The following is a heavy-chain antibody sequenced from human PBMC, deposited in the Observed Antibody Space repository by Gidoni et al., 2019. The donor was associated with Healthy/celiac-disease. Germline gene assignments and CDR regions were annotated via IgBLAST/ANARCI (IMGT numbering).Heavy chain of an antibody. Sequence: EVQLVESGGGLVKPGGSLRLSCAASGFTFSSYSMNWVRQATGKGLEWVSSISSSSSYIYYADSGKGRFTISRDNAKNSLYLQMNSRRAEDTAVYYCARDCRGHSLNWNDGGYFDYWGQGTLVTVSS. CDR2: ISSSSSYI. CDR1: GFTFSSYS. CDR3: ARDCRGHSLNWNDGGYFDY. D-gene: IGHD1-1*01. V-gene: IGHV3-21*01. J-gene: IGHJ4*02.